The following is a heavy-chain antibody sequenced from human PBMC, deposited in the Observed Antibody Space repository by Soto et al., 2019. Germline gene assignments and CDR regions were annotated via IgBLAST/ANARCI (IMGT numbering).Heavy chain of an antibody. Sequence: GGSLRLSCAASGFTFSSYWMHWVRQAPGKGLVWVSRINSDGSSTSYADSVKGRFTISRDNAKNTLYLQMNSLRAEDTAVYYCARAPGQLQVYGMDVWGQGTTVTGSS. CDR3: ARAPGQLQVYGMDV. CDR2: INSDGSST. CDR1: GFTFSSYW. D-gene: IGHD2-2*01. J-gene: IGHJ6*02. V-gene: IGHV3-74*01.